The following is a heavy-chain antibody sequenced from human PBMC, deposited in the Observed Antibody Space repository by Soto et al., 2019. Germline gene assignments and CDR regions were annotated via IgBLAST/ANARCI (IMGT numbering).Heavy chain of an antibody. V-gene: IGHV3-49*03. Sequence: PGGSLRLSCAASGFTFGDFAMSWFRRAPGKGLEWVGYIPSRSYGGTTEYAASVKGRFIISRDDSKSIAYLQMNSLTTEDSALYYCTRALRGKWLQSSSHYYFDYWGQGTLVTVSS. CDR2: IPSRSYGGTT. CDR3: TRALRGKWLQSSSHYYFDY. J-gene: IGHJ4*02. CDR1: GFTFGDFA. D-gene: IGHD2-8*01.